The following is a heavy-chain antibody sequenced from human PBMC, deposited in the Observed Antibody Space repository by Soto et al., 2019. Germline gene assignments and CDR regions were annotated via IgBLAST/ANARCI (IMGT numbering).Heavy chain of an antibody. D-gene: IGHD6-13*01. CDR3: ARVPYYSSSWYYFDY. CDR2: IYSGGST. V-gene: IGHV3-66*01. J-gene: IGHJ4*02. Sequence: GGSLRLSCAASGFTVSSNYMSWVRQAPGKGLEWVSVIYSGGSTYYADSVEGRFTISRDNSKNTLYLQMNSLRAEDTAVYYCARVPYYSSSWYYFDYWGQGTLVTVSS. CDR1: GFTVSSNY.